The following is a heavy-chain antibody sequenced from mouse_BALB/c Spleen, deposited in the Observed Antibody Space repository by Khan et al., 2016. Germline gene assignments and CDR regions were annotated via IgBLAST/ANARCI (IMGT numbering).Heavy chain of an antibody. Sequence: EVQLQESGPGLVKPSQSLSLTCTVTGYSITSEYAWNWIRQFPGNKLEWMGYISYSGVTSYNPSLKSRISITRDTSKNRFFLQLNSVTTEDTATYYGARSLLLRRDYFDYWGQGTTLTFSS. D-gene: IGHD1-1*01. J-gene: IGHJ2*01. V-gene: IGHV3-2*02. CDR1: GYSITSEYA. CDR2: ISYSGVT. CDR3: ARSLLLRRDYFDY.